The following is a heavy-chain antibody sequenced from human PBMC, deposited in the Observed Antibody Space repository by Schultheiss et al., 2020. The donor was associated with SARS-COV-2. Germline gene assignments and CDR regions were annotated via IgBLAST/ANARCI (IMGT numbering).Heavy chain of an antibody. J-gene: IGHJ5*01. CDR3: ARGPGYSSGCPDS. Sequence: ASVKVSCKASGYTFTGYYMHWVRQAPGQGLEWMGWINPNSGGTNYAQKFQGRVTMTRDTSISTAYMELSRLRSDDTAVYYCARGPGYSSGCPDSWGQGTLVTVSS. CDR1: GYTFTGYY. V-gene: IGHV1-2*02. CDR2: INPNSGGT. D-gene: IGHD6-19*01.